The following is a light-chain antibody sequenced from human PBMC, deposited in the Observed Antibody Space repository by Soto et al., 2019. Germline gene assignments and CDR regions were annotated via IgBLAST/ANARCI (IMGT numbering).Light chain of an antibody. J-gene: IGLJ2*01. CDR1: SSDVGGYNY. Sequence: QSALTQPPSASGSPGQSVTISCTGTSSDVGGYNYVSWYQHHPGKAPKLMIYEVSKRPSGVPDRFSGSKSDNTASLTVSGLQADDEADYYCSSYAGGNNLVVFGGGTKLTVL. V-gene: IGLV2-8*01. CDR2: EVS. CDR3: SSYAGGNNLVV.